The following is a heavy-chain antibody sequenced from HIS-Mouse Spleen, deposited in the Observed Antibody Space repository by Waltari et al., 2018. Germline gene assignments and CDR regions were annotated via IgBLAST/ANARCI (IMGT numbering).Heavy chain of an antibody. CDR3: AKDKHHAFDY. CDR1: GFPFSSYG. J-gene: IGHJ4*02. CDR2: ISYDGSNK. Sequence: QVQLVESGGGGVQPGRSLRLSCAALGFPFSSYGMHWVRQAPGKGLEWVAVISYDGSNKYYADSVKGRFTISRDNSKNTLYLQMNSLRAEDTAVYYCAKDKHHAFDYWGQGTLVTVSS. V-gene: IGHV3-30*18.